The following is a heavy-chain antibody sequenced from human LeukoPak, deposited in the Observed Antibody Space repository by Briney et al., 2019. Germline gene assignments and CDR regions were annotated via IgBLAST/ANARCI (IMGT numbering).Heavy chain of an antibody. CDR1: GYTFTNYY. Sequence: ASVKVSCKASGYTFTNYYIHWVRQAPGQGLEWMGLINPSGGSTIYAQKFQGRVTMTRDTSTSTVYMELSSLRSDDTAVYYCARETPGHGDLIYWGQGTLVTVSS. J-gene: IGHJ4*02. CDR3: ARETPGHGDLIY. V-gene: IGHV1-46*01. D-gene: IGHD4-17*01. CDR2: INPSGGST.